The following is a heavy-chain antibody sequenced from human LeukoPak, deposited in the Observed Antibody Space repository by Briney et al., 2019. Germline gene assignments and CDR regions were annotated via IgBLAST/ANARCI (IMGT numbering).Heavy chain of an antibody. Sequence: PGGSLRLSCAASGFTFSSYWMSWVRQAPGKGLEWVANIKQDGSEKYYVDSVKGRFTISRDNAKNSLYLQMNSLRAEDTAVYYCAREAVRGVIISYFDYWGQGTLVTVSS. D-gene: IGHD3-10*01. CDR1: GFTFSSYW. V-gene: IGHV3-7*01. CDR2: IKQDGSEK. CDR3: AREAVRGVIISYFDY. J-gene: IGHJ4*02.